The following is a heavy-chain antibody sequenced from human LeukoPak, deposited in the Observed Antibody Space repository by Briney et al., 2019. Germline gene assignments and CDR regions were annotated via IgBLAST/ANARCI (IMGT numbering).Heavy chain of an antibody. Sequence: PGGSLRLSCAASGFTVSSNCMSWVRRAPRKVLEWLSYISSSSNSIYYADSVKGRFTISRDNAKNSLYLQMNSLRDEDTAVYYCARDPWDDVSGFSGDYWGQGTLVTVSS. D-gene: IGHD3-22*01. CDR1: GFTVSSNC. CDR2: ISSSSNSI. J-gene: IGHJ4*02. V-gene: IGHV3-48*02. CDR3: ARDPWDDVSGFSGDY.